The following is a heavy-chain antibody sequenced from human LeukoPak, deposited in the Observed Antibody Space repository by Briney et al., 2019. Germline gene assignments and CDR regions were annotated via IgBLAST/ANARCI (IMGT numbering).Heavy chain of an antibody. Sequence: SETLSLTCAVYGGSFSGYYWRWIRQPPGKGLEWVGEINHSGSTNFNPSLKRRVTVSVDTSKNQFCLKLSSGTAADTAVYYCARERGITMVRGYYYYYYMDVWGKGTTVTVSS. V-gene: IGHV4-34*01. J-gene: IGHJ6*03. CDR2: INHSGST. CDR3: ARERGITMVRGYYYYYYMDV. D-gene: IGHD3-10*01. CDR1: GGSFSGYY.